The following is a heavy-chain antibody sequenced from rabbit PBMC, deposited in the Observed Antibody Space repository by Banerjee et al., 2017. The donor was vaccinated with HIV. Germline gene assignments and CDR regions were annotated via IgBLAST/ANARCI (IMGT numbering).Heavy chain of an antibody. CDR2: IYGPSSGST. D-gene: IGHD6-1*01. CDR1: GFSFSSSYW. V-gene: IGHV1S40*01. CDR3: ARDKDTYAWPGYAYATLDL. Sequence: QSLEESGGDLVKPGASLTLTCTASGFSFSSSYWICWVRQAPGKGLEWIACIYGPSSGSTNVASWAKGRFTISKISSTTVTLQMISLTAADTATYFCARDKDTYAWPGYAYATLDLWGPGTLVTVS. J-gene: IGHJ3*01.